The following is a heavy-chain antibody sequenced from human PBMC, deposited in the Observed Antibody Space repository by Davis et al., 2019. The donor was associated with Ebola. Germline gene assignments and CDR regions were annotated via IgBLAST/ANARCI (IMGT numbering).Heavy chain of an antibody. CDR3: AKDIGVAGFALGGYHGMDV. Sequence: PGGSLRLSCAASGFTFGDYAMHWVRQVPGKGLEWVSGISWNSGFIGYSDSVKGRFTLSRDNAKNSLYLQMNALRTEDTALYYCAKDIGVAGFALGGYHGMDVWGQGTTVTVFS. V-gene: IGHV3-9*01. CDR1: GFTFGDYA. CDR2: ISWNSGFI. J-gene: IGHJ6*02. D-gene: IGHD2-15*01.